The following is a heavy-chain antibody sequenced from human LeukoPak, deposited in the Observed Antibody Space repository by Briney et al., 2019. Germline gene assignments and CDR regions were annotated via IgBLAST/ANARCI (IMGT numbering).Heavy chain of an antibody. CDR1: GGSISSYY. CDR3: ARSSGARYQLLFDY. Sequence: SETLSLTCTVSGGSISSYYWSWIRQPPGKGLEWIGYIYYSGSTYYNPSLKSRVTISVDTSKNQFSLKLSSVTAADTAVYYCARSSGARYQLLFDYWGQGTLVTVSS. D-gene: IGHD2-2*01. J-gene: IGHJ4*02. CDR2: IYYSGST. V-gene: IGHV4-59*08.